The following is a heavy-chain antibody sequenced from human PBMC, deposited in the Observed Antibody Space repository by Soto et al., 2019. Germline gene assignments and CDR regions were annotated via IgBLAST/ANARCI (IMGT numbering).Heavy chain of an antibody. J-gene: IGHJ4*02. V-gene: IGHV3-30*03. CDR3: ARTEYGDFDF. Sequence: GGSLRLSCTASGFGFSNYGMHWVRQAPGKGLEWVAGIFYDGSKKFYADSVKGRFTISRDNSKNSLYLQMRSLRAEDTAVYYCARTEYGDFDFWGQGTLVTVSS. CDR2: IFYDGSKK. CDR1: GFGFSNYG. D-gene: IGHD4-17*01.